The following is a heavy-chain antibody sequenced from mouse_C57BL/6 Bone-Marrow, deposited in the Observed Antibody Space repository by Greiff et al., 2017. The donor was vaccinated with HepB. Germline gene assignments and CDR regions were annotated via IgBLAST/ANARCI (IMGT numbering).Heavy chain of an antibody. Sequence: QVHVKQSGAELAKPGASVKLSCKASGYTFTSYWMHWVKQRPGQGLEWIGYINPSSGYTKYNQKFKDKATLTADKSSSTAYMQLSSLTYEDSAVYYCAMRGKLYYYAMDYWGQGTSVTVSS. CDR1: GYTFTSYW. V-gene: IGHV1-7*01. CDR2: INPSSGYT. CDR3: AMRGKLYYYAMDY. D-gene: IGHD4-1*01. J-gene: IGHJ4*01.